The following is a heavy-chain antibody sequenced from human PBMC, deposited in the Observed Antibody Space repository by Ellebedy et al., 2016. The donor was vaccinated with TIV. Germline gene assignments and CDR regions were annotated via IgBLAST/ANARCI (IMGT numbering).Heavy chain of an antibody. CDR1: GYSFISYG. CDR2: INTNTGNP. CDR3: ARDWGTSHSASDS. V-gene: IGHV7-4-1*02. J-gene: IGHJ4*02. D-gene: IGHD2-2*01. Sequence: ASVKVSCKASGYSFISYGISWVRQAPGQGLEWMGWINTNTGNPTYAQGFTGRFVFSLDTSVSTAYLQISSLKAEDTAVYYCARDWGTSHSASDSWGQGTLVTVSS.